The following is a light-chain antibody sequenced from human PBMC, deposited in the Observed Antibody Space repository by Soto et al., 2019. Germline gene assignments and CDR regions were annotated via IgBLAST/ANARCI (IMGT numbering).Light chain of an antibody. CDR2: DAS. CDR1: QSVSGD. CDR3: QQYNNWPIT. J-gene: IGKJ5*01. V-gene: IGKV3-15*01. Sequence: EIVLTQSPATLSLSPGERATLSCRASQSVSGDLAWYHHKPGQAPRLLIYDASTRALDTPARFAGSGAGTEFTLTISSLQSEDFAVYFCQQYNNWPITFGQGTLLEIK.